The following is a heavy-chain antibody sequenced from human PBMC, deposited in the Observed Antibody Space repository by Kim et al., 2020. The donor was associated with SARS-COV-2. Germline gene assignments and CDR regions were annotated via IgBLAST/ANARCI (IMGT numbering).Heavy chain of an antibody. CDR3: ARDKNEVGVAFDI. CDR1: GFIISNYW. Sequence: GGYLRLSCAASGFIISNYWMHWVRQAPGKGLVWVSYIISDGRSTTYADSVKGRFTISRDNPKNTLFLQMNSLRVEDTALYYCARDKNEVGVAFDIWGQGTMVTVSS. V-gene: IGHV3-74*01. J-gene: IGHJ3*02. CDR2: IISDGRST.